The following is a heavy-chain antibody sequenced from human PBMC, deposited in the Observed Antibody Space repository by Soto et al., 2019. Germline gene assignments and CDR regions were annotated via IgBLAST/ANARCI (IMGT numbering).Heavy chain of an antibody. CDR1: GGSISSSSYY. Sequence: QLQLQESGPGLVKPSETLSLTCIVSGGSISSSSYYWGWIRQPPGTGLEWIGSIYYIGSTYYNPSLKSRVTISVDTSKNQFSLKLSSVTAADTAVFYCARHRARNWFDPWGQGTQVTVSS. CDR3: ARHRARNWFDP. V-gene: IGHV4-39*01. J-gene: IGHJ5*02. D-gene: IGHD6-6*01. CDR2: IYYIGST.